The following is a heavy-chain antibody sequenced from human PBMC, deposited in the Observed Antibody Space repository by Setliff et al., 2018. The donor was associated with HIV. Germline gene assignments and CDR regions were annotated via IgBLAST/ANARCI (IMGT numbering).Heavy chain of an antibody. Sequence: ASVKVSCRVSGYSLTDLSIHWVRQAPGKGLEWMGGFDPEDGETVYAQKLQGRVTMTEDTSTDTAYMELSSLRSEDTAMYYCATIRAYYYDSSGQEYFQYWGHGTLVTVSS. CDR2: FDPEDGET. J-gene: IGHJ1*01. V-gene: IGHV1-24*01. CDR3: ATIRAYYYDSSGQEYFQY. CDR1: GYSLTDLS. D-gene: IGHD3-22*01.